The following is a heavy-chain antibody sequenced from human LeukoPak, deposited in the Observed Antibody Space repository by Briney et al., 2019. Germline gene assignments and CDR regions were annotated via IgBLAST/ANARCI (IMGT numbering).Heavy chain of an antibody. CDR1: GYTFITYG. D-gene: IGHD3-9*01. V-gene: IGHV1-18*01. CDR2: ISAYNENT. Sequence: ASVKVSCKASGYTFITYGISWVRQAPGHGLEWMGLISAYNENTNYPKKFQGRVTMTTDISTSTAYMELRSLRSDDTAVYYCARVGTYYDILTGNRQLDHWGQGTLVTVSS. CDR3: ARVGTYYDILTGNRQLDH. J-gene: IGHJ4*02.